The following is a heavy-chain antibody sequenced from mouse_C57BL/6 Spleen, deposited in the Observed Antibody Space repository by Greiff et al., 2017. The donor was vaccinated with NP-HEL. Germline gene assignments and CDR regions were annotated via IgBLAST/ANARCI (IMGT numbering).Heavy chain of an antibody. J-gene: IGHJ2*01. D-gene: IGHD1-1*01. CDR1: GYSFTGYY. Sequence: VQLKQSGPELVKPGASVKISCKASGYSFTGYYMNWVKQSPEKSLEWIGEINPSTGGTTYNQKFKAKATLTVDKSSSTAYMQLKSLTSEDSAVYYCARGRYGSSYNYFDYWGQGTTLTVSS. CDR3: ARGRYGSSYNYFDY. CDR2: INPSTGGT. V-gene: IGHV1-42*01.